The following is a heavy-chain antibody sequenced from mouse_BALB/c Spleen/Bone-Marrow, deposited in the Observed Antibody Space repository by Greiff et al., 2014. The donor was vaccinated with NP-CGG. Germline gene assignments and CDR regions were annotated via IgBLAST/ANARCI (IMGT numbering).Heavy chain of an antibody. CDR3: ARGDYGYHWYFDV. Sequence: QVQLQQSGAELARPGASVKLSCKASGYNFTTHWMQWVKQRPGQGLKWIGAIYPGDGDTRYTQKFKGKATLTADKSSSTAYMQLSDLASEDSAVYYCARGDYGYHWYFDVWGAGTTVTVSS. CDR2: IYPGDGDT. D-gene: IGHD1-2*01. J-gene: IGHJ1*01. CDR1: GYNFTTHW. V-gene: IGHV1-87*01.